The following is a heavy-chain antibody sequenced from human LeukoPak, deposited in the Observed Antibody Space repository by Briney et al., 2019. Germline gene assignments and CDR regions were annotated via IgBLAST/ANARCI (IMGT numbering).Heavy chain of an antibody. D-gene: IGHD4/OR15-4a*01. J-gene: IGHJ4*02. Sequence: PGGSLRLSCAASGFTFISYGMSWVRQAPGKGLEWVSAISASGGNTYYADSVKGRFTISRDNSKNTLYLQMNSLRGEDTAVYYCAKGDYDAVDYWGQGTLVTVSS. CDR3: AKGDYDAVDY. V-gene: IGHV3-23*01. CDR1: GFTFISYG. CDR2: ISASGGNT.